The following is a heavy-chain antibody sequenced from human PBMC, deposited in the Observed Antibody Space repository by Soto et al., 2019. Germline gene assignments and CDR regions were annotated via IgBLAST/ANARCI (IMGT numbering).Heavy chain of an antibody. Sequence: PGGSLRLSCKVSGFTLSTSAMNWVRQAPGKGLEWVSYINTDGDVRHYADSVKGRFTVPRDNAKNLVYLQMNNVGADDTAVYFCTRRDVFDLWGQGATVTVSS. J-gene: IGHJ3*01. V-gene: IGHV3-48*01. CDR1: GFTLSTSA. CDR3: TRRDVFDL. CDR2: INTDGDVR.